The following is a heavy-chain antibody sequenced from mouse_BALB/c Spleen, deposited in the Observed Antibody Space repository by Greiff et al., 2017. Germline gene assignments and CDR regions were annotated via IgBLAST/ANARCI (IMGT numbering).Heavy chain of an antibody. CDR2: INPSTGYT. J-gene: IGHJ2*01. CDR3: ARWKYGNGDY. CDR1: GYTFTSYW. Sequence: VKLQESGAELVKPGASVKLSCKASGYTFTSYWMHWVKQRPGQGLEWIGYINPSTGYTEYNQKFKGKATLTADKSSSTAYMQLSSLTSEDSAVYYCARWKYGNGDYWGQGTTLTVSS. V-gene: IGHV1-7*01. D-gene: IGHD2-10*02.